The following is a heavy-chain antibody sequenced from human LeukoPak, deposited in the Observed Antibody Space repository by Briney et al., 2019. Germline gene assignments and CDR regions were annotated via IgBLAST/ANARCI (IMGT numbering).Heavy chain of an antibody. Sequence: GGSLRLSCAASGFTFSSYAMNWVRQAPGKGLEWVSGTSGSGSSTYYADSVRGRFTISRDNSKNTLSLQMNSLRAEDTAVYYCARGLSGTYFALDYWGQGTRVTVSS. V-gene: IGHV3-23*01. J-gene: IGHJ4*02. CDR3: ARGLSGTYFALDY. CDR2: TSGSGSST. D-gene: IGHD3-10*01. CDR1: GFTFSSYA.